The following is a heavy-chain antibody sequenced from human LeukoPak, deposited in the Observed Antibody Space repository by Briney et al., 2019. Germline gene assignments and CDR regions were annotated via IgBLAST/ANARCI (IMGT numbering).Heavy chain of an antibody. J-gene: IGHJ6*02. D-gene: IGHD2-2*01. Sequence: ASVKVSCKASGYTFTSYDINWVRQATGQGLEWMGWMNPNSGNTGYAQKFQGRVTMTRNTSISTAYMELSSLRSEDTAVYYCARALGYCSSTSCYTGYYYYGMDVWGQGTTVTVSS. CDR2: MNPNSGNT. CDR3: ARALGYCSSTSCYTGYYYYGMDV. CDR1: GYTFTSYD. V-gene: IGHV1-8*01.